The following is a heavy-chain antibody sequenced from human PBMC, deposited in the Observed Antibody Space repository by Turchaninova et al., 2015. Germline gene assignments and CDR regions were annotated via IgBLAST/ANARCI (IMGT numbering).Heavy chain of an antibody. V-gene: IGHV1-8*02. CDR3: XXXPAWGSSNWXYYFXX. D-gene: IGHD6-13*01. CDR1: GYTFPTYD. Sequence: QVQLVQSGAEVKRPGASVKVSCKASGYTFPTYDINWVRQATGQGLDWMGWMNPNSGNTCYAQKSXXRVXXXRNXXINTXYMELXXLRXXXTAVYYCXXXPAWGSSNWXYYFXXWGQGTLVTXSS. CDR2: MNPNSGNT. J-gene: IGHJ4*02.